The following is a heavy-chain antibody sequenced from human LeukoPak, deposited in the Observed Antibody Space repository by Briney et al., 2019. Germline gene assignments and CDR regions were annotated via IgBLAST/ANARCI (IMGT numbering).Heavy chain of an antibody. J-gene: IGHJ4*02. V-gene: IGHV4-39*01. D-gene: IGHD5-18*01. CDR1: GGSISSYSHY. Sequence: SETLSLTCTVSGGSISSYSHYWGWIRQPPGEGLEWIGNIYYRGSTAYNPSLRSRVTMSIDTSKNQFSLRLSSVTAADTAVFYCARRSGYSYGYSSGYWGQGTLVTVSS. CDR2: IYYRGST. CDR3: ARRSGYSYGYSSGY.